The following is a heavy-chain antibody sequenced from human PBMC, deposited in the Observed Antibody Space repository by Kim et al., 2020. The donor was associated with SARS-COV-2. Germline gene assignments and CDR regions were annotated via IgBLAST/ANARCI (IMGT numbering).Heavy chain of an antibody. Sequence: SYADSVEGRFTISGDNAKNTLYLQMNSLRAEDTAVYYCARRGEAARPFDYWGQGTLVTVSS. J-gene: IGHJ4*02. CDR3: ARRGEAARPFDY. V-gene: IGHV3-74*01. D-gene: IGHD6-6*01.